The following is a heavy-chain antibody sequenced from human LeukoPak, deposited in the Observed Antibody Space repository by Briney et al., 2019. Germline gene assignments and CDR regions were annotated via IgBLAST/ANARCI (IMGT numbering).Heavy chain of an antibody. V-gene: IGHV3-23*01. J-gene: IGHJ4*02. CDR1: GFTFSSYA. D-gene: IGHD6-13*01. CDR3: AKVELGLKQQLVPPPFDY. Sequence: GGPLRLSCAASGFTFSSYAMSWVRQAPGKGLEWVSAISGSGGSTYYADSVKGRFTISRDNSKNTLYLQMNSLRAEDTAVYYCAKVELGLKQQLVPPPFDYWGQGTLVTVSS. CDR2: ISGSGGST.